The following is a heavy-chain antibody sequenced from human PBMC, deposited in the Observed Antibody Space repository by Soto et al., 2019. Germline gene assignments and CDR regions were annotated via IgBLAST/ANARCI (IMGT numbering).Heavy chain of an antibody. D-gene: IGHD3-3*01. CDR3: ARYNYDFWSGYSPGNGFDP. V-gene: IGHV1-69*02. CDR1: GGTFSSYT. J-gene: IGHJ5*02. CDR2: IIPILGIA. Sequence: QVQLVQSGAEVKKPGSSVKVSCKASGGTFSSYTISWVRQAPGQGIEWMGRIIPILGIANYAQKFQGRVTNTADKSTSTAYMELSRLRSEDTPVYYCARYNYDFWSGYSPGNGFDPWGQGTLVTVSS.